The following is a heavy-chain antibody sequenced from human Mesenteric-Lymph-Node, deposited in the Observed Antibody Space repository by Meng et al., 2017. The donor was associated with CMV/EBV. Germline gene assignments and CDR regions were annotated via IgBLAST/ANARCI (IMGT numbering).Heavy chain of an antibody. J-gene: IGHJ6*02. CDR3: ARAYYYDSSGYYFGQSYYGMDV. D-gene: IGHD3-22*01. V-gene: IGHV3-9*01. CDR1: GFTFDDYA. Sequence: SLKISCAASGFTFDDYAMHWVRQAPGKGLEWVSGISWNSGSIGYADSVKGRFTISRDNAKNSLFLQMNSLRAEDTAVYYCARAYYYDSSGYYFGQSYYGMDVWGQGTTVTVSS. CDR2: ISWNSGSI.